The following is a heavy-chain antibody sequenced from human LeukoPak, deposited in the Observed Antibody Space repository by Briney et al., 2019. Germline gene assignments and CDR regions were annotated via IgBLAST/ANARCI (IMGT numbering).Heavy chain of an antibody. D-gene: IGHD1-26*01. Sequence: PGGSVTHSCAASGFTVSGTHMSWVRQAPGKGLEWVSAIYTGGTTYYSDSVEGRFTISRDNSKNTLYLLMNSLRAEDTAVYYCARDQVTSGSGLESWGRETLVTVSS. CDR3: ARDQVTSGSGLES. CDR2: IYTGGTT. CDR1: GFTVSGTH. J-gene: IGHJ4*02. V-gene: IGHV3-53*01.